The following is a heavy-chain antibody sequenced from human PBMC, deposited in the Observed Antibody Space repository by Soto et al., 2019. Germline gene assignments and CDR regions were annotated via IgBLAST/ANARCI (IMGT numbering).Heavy chain of an antibody. J-gene: IGHJ3*02. Sequence: GGSLRLSCAASGFTFSSYGMHWVRQAPGKGLEWVAVISYDGSNKYYADSVKGRFTISRDNSKNTLYLQMNSLRAEDTAVYYCAKDRRGYCSGGSCSDQDIWGQGTMVTVS. CDR1: GFTFSSYG. V-gene: IGHV3-30*18. CDR2: ISYDGSNK. D-gene: IGHD2-15*01. CDR3: AKDRRGYCSGGSCSDQDI.